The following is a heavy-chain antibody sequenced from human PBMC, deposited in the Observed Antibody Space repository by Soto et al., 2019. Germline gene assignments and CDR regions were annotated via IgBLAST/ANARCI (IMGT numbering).Heavy chain of an antibody. CDR1: SGSISSSNW. Sequence: SETLSLTCAVSSGSISSSNWCSWVRQPPGKGLEWIGEIYHSGSTNYNPSLKSRVTISVDKSKNQFSLKLSSVTAADTAVYYCASAYSSSSRFWGPGYYYYYMDVWGKGTTVTVSS. CDR3: ASAYSSSSRFWGPGYYYYYMDV. D-gene: IGHD6-6*01. CDR2: IYHSGST. J-gene: IGHJ6*03. V-gene: IGHV4-4*02.